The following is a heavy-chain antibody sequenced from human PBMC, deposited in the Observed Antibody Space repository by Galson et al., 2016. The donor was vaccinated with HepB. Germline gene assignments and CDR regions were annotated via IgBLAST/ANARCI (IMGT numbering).Heavy chain of an antibody. Sequence: QSGAEVKKPGESLKISCRGSGYTFDSYWIGWVRQMPGKGLEWMAIIYPGDFDIRYSPSFQGQVTISVDKSISTAYLQWSSLTASDTAMYYCARSLTGSYDFWVAMYHYYAMDVWGQGTTVIVS. J-gene: IGHJ6*02. D-gene: IGHD3-3*01. V-gene: IGHV5-51*01. CDR3: ARSLTGSYDFWVAMYHYYAMDV. CDR2: IYPGDFDI. CDR1: GYTFDSYW.